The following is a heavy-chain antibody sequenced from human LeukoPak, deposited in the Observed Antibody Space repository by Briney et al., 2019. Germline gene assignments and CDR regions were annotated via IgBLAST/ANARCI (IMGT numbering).Heavy chain of an antibody. CDR2: ISGSGGST. CDR3: AKGYYDILTGYRTSGSYYFDY. D-gene: IGHD3-9*01. J-gene: IGHJ4*02. V-gene: IGHV3-23*01. Sequence: GGSLRLSCATSGFTFSSAWMSWVRQAPGKGLEWVSAISGSGGSTYYADSVKGRFTISRDNSKNTLYLQMNSLRAEDTAVYYCAKGYYDILTGYRTSGSYYFDYWGQGTLVTVSS. CDR1: GFTFSSAW.